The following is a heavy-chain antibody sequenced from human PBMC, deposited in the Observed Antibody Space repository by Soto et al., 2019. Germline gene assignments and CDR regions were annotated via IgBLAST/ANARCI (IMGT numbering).Heavy chain of an antibody. V-gene: IGHV1-69*12. CDR1: GGTFSSYA. CDR2: IIPIFGTA. CDR3: ARAEVTTVTNYYYYGMDV. Sequence: QVQLVQSGAEVKKPGSSVKVSYKASGGTFSSYAISWVRQAPGQGLEWMGGIIPIFGTANYAQKFQGRVTITADESTSTAYMELSSLRSEDTAVYYCARAEVTTVTNYYYYGMDVWGQGTTVTVSS. J-gene: IGHJ6*02. D-gene: IGHD4-4*01.